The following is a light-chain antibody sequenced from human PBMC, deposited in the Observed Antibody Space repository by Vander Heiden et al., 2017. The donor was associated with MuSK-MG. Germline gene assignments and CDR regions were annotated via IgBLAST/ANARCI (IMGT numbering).Light chain of an antibody. CDR2: GAF. Sequence: TAMTQSPATLSVSPGESATLSCRASQSVSTNLAWYQQKPGQAPRVLIYGAFTRASGVPARFSGSGSGTEFALTISSLQSEDFAVYYCQQYNDWPPRWTFGQGTKVEI. CDR1: QSVSTN. J-gene: IGKJ1*01. V-gene: IGKV3-15*01. CDR3: QQYNDWPPRWT.